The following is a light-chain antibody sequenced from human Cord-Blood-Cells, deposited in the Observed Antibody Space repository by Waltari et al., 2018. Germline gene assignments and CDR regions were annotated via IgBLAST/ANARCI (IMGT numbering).Light chain of an antibody. CDR1: SSDVGGYNY. CDR3: CSYAGSYPYV. V-gene: IGLV2-11*01. CDR2: DVS. Sequence: QSALTQPRSVSGSPGQSVTIPCTGTSSDVGGYNYVSWYHQHPGKAPKLRIYDVSKRPSGVPDRFSGSKSGNTASLTISGLQAEDEADYYCCSYAGSYPYVFGTGTKVTVL. J-gene: IGLJ1*01.